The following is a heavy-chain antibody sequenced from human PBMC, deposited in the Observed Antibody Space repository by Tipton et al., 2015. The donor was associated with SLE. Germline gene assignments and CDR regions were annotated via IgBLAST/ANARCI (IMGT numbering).Heavy chain of an antibody. CDR1: GYTFTSYG. V-gene: IGHV1-18*01. Sequence: QLVQSGAEVKKPGASVKVSCKASGYTFTSYGISWVRQAPGQGLEWMGWISAYNGNTNYAQKLQGRVTMTTNTSTSTAYMERRSLGSDATPVYYCAIVIVVVPAARPVDYWGQGTLVTVSS. CDR3: AIVIVVVPAARPVDY. CDR2: ISAYNGNT. D-gene: IGHD2-2*01. J-gene: IGHJ4*02.